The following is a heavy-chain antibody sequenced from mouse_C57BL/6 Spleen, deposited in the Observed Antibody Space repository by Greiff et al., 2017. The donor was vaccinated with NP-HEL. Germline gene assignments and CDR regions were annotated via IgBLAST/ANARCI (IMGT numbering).Heavy chain of an antibody. Sequence: EVQLQQSGPELVKPGASVKIPCKASGYTFTDYNMDWVKQSHGKSLEWIGDINPNNGGTIYNQKFKGQATLTVDKSYSTAYMELRSLTSEDTAVYYCARAPERIYYGYWYFDVWGTGTTVTVSS. V-gene: IGHV1-18*01. CDR1: GYTFTDYN. J-gene: IGHJ1*03. D-gene: IGHD2-1*01. CDR3: ARAPERIYYGYWYFDV. CDR2: INPNNGGT.